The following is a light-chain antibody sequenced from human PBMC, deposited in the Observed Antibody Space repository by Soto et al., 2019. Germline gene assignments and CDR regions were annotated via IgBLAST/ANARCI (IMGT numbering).Light chain of an antibody. CDR3: SSYTSSSTAYV. J-gene: IGLJ1*01. Sequence: QSALTQPASVSGSPGQSITISCTGTSSDVGGYNYVSWYQQHPGKAPKLMIYDVSNRPSGVSNRFSGSKSGNTASQTISGLQADDEADYYCSSYTSSSTAYVFGTGTKLTVL. V-gene: IGLV2-14*01. CDR1: SSDVGGYNY. CDR2: DVS.